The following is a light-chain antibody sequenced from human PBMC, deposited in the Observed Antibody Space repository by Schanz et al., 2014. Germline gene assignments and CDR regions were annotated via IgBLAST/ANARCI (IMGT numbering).Light chain of an antibody. CDR2: EGS. V-gene: IGLV2-14*01. J-gene: IGLJ2*01. Sequence: QSALTQPASVSGSPGQSITISCTGTSSDVGGYNYVSWYQQHPGKAPKLMIYEGSRRPSGVPDRFSGSKSGTSASLAISGLQSEDEAEYYCAAWDDSLNGVFGGGTKLTVL. CDR3: AAWDDSLNGV. CDR1: SSDVGGYNY.